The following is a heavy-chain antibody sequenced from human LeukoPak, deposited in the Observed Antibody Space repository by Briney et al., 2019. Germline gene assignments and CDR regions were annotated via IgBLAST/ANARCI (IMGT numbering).Heavy chain of an antibody. D-gene: IGHD3-9*01. CDR1: GVSIHQYS. V-gene: IGHV3-9*01. CDR2: LIWSGENS. J-gene: IGHJ6*03. Sequence: GGSLRLSCKVIGVSIHQYSMYWVRQAPGKGLEWVATLIWSGENSAYSDSVKGRFTISRDNSKNTLYLQMSSLRAEDTAVYYCAKGGGFDWLNYYYMDVWGKGTTVIISS. CDR3: AKGGGFDWLNYYYMDV.